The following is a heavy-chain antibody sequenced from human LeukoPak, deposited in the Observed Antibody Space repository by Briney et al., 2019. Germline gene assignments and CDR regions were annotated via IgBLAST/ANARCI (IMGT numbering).Heavy chain of an antibody. J-gene: IGHJ4*02. CDR1: GAFISTYY. Sequence: SETLSLTCTVSGAFISTYYWSWIRQPPGKGLEWIGYIQNSGTTNHNPSLQSRVTISVDMSKNQFSQRLTSVTAADTAVYYCARHGSSWSFDYWGQGTLVTVSS. CDR2: IQNSGTT. V-gene: IGHV4-59*08. CDR3: ARHGSSWSFDY. D-gene: IGHD6-13*01.